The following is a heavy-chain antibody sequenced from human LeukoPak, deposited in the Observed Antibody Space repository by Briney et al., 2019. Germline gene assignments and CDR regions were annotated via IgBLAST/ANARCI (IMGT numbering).Heavy chain of an antibody. V-gene: IGHV3-23*01. J-gene: IGHJ4*02. D-gene: IGHD2-15*01. CDR1: GFTFSSYA. Sequence: GGSLRLSCAASGFTFSSYAMSWVRQAPGKGLGWVSGTSGSGGSTYYAGSVKGRFTISRDNSKNTLYLQMNSLRVEDTAVYYCAKNGGSQCYSHLDSWGQGTLVTVSS. CDR3: AKNGGSQCYSHLDS. CDR2: TSGSGGST.